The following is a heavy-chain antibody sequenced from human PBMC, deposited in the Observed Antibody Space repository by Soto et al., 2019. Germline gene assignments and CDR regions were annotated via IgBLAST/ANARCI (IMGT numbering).Heavy chain of an antibody. V-gene: IGHV3-23*01. D-gene: IGHD2-8*01. CDR2: ISGSGGST. Sequence: GGSLRLSCAASGFTFSSYAMSWVRQAPGKGLEWVSAISGSGGSTYYADAVKGRFTISRENSKNTLYLQMNSLRAEDTAVYYCAKGRCTNGVCYNYYYYYMDVWGKGTTVTVSS. CDR1: GFTFSSYA. CDR3: AKGRCTNGVCYNYYYYYMDV. J-gene: IGHJ6*03.